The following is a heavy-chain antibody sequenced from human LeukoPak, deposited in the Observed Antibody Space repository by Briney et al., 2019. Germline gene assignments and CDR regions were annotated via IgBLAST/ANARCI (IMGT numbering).Heavy chain of an antibody. D-gene: IGHD1-1*01. V-gene: IGHV1-69*13. J-gene: IGHJ4*02. CDR3: ASSRDNWRVFDY. Sequence: SVKVSCKASGGTFSSYAISWVRQAPGQGLEWMGGIIPIFGIANYAQKFQGRVTITADESTSTAYMELSSLRSEDTAVYYCASSRDNWRVFDYWGQGALVTVSS. CDR2: IIPIFGIA. CDR1: GGTFSSYA.